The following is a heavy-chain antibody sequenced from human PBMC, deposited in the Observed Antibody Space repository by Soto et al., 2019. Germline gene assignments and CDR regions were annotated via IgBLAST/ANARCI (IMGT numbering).Heavy chain of an antibody. CDR3: VRDNNWSFDY. CDR1: GFISSSHW. CDR2: IGPDGSNI. D-gene: IGHD1-1*01. V-gene: IGHV3-74*01. Sequence: GWSLRLCCAASGFISSSHWMHWVRQAPGKGLVGVSHIGPDGSNIWEADSVQGRFTISXXXAXXXXXLXXNXXRDXDTAIYYCVRDNNWSFDYWGQVILVTVSS. J-gene: IGHJ4*02.